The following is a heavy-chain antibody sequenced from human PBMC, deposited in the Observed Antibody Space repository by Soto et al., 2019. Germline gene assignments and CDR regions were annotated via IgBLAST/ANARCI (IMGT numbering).Heavy chain of an antibody. V-gene: IGHV1-69*13. CDR1: GGTFSSYA. J-gene: IGHJ4*02. CDR3: ARDNRQTLDYYDSSGYLYYFDY. D-gene: IGHD3-22*01. CDR2: IIPIFGTA. Sequence: GASVKVSCKASGGTFSSYAISCVRQAPGQGLEWMGGIIPIFGTANYAQKFQGRVTITADESTSTAYMELSSLRSEDTAVYYCARDNRQTLDYYDSSGYLYYFDYWGQGTLVTVSS.